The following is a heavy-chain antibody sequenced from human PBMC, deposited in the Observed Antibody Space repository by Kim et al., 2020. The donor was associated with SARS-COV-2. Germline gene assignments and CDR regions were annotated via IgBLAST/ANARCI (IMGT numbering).Heavy chain of an antibody. CDR3: ARDLGLITGTTVWFDP. J-gene: IGHJ5*02. Sequence: SLKSRVTLSVDTSKNQFSPKLSSVTAADTAVYYCARDLGLITGTTVWFDPWGQGTLVTVSS. D-gene: IGHD1-7*01. V-gene: IGHV4-4*07.